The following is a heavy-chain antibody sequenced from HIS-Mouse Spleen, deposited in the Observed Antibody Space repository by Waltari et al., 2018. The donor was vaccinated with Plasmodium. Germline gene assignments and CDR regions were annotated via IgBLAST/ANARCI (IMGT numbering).Heavy chain of an antibody. CDR1: GFTFSSYW. J-gene: IGHJ2*01. CDR2: IKQDGSEK. D-gene: IGHD6-13*01. Sequence: EVQLVESGGGWVQPGGSLRLFFAAAGFTFSSYWMCWVRQAPGKGLEWVANIKQDGSEKYYVDSVKGRFTISRDNAKNSLYLQMNSLRAEDTAVYYCASSWYWYFDLWGRGTLVTVSS. CDR3: ASSWYWYFDL. V-gene: IGHV3-7*01.